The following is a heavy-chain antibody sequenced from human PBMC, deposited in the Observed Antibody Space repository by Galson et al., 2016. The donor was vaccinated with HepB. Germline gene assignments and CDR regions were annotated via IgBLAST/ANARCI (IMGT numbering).Heavy chain of an antibody. D-gene: IGHD3-10*01. CDR2: IFYSGSA. Sequence: TLSLTCSVSGGSIRSAAYYWSWIRQYPGKGLEWIGHIFYSGSAYHNPSLKSRLTISVDTSGNQFSLKPSSVTAADTAVYFCATGRVETRLDMVRGVLASRWYYYGMDVWGQGTAVTVSS. CDR3: ATGRVETRLDMVRGVLASRWYYYGMDV. J-gene: IGHJ6*02. CDR1: GGSIRSAAYY. V-gene: IGHV4-31*03.